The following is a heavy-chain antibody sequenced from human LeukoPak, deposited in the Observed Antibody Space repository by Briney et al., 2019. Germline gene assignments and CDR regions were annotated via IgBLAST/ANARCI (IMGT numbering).Heavy chain of an antibody. V-gene: IGHV3-23*01. Sequence: GGSLRLSCAASGFTFSSYDMNWVRQAPGKGLEWVSVISGSGDTTYYADSVKGRFTISRDNSKNTLYLQMNGLRAEDTAVYYCAKDGVRGDFSNSWDVFDYWGQGTLVTVSS. D-gene: IGHD6-13*01. CDR3: AKDGVRGDFSNSWDVFDY. CDR1: GFTFSSYD. CDR2: ISGSGDTT. J-gene: IGHJ4*02.